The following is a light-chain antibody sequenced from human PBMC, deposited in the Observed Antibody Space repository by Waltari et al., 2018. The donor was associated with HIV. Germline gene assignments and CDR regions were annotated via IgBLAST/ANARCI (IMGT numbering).Light chain of an antibody. Sequence: QSALTQDASVSGTVGQTVTLSCTGDSNNIGAYAVVWYQQISHGAPKTVMVGDSLPSGIPDRFSASKSGTTASLTISGLQPEDEADYYCSAWDYSLSARVFGGGTRLTVL. CDR1: SNNIGAYA. J-gene: IGLJ3*02. CDR3: SAWDYSLSARV. CDR2: GDS. V-gene: IGLV1-36*01.